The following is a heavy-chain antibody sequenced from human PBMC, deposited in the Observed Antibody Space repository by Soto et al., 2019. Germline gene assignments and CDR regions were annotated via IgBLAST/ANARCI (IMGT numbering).Heavy chain of an antibody. CDR3: AREQLVLGTLNWFDP. Sequence: SQTLSLTSALSGDSVSSTSAAWNWIRQSPSRGLEWLGRTYYRSKWYNDYAVSVKSRITINPDTSKNQFSLQLNSVTPEDTAVYYCAREQLVLGTLNWFDPWGQGTLVTVSS. CDR1: GDSVSSTSAA. CDR2: TYYRSKWYN. D-gene: IGHD6-13*01. J-gene: IGHJ5*02. V-gene: IGHV6-1*01.